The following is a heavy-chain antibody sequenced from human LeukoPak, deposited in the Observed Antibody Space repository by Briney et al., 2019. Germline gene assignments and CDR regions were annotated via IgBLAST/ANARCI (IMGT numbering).Heavy chain of an antibody. CDR2: IYHSGNT. J-gene: IGHJ3*02. CDR3: ARQRGGYCSSTRCYSALDI. V-gene: IGHV4-38-2*02. D-gene: IGHD2-2*02. Sequence: PSETLSLTCTVSGYSISSGYYWDWIRQPPGKGLEWIGNIYHSGNTYYNPSLKSRVTISVDTSKNQFTLKLNSVTAADTAVYDCARQRGGYCSSTRCYSALDIWGQGTMVTVSS. CDR1: GYSISSGYY.